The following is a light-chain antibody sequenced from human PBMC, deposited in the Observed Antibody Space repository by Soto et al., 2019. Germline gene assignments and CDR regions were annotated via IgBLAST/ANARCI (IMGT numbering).Light chain of an antibody. J-gene: IGLJ2*01. CDR2: EDK. Sequence: SYELTQAPSVSVSPGQTARITCSGDKLGEKFACWYQQKPGQSPVVVIYEDKKRPSAIPERFSGSNSGNTATLTISGTEAMDEADYYCQTWDNSTVVFGGGTQLTVL. CDR3: QTWDNSTVV. CDR1: KLGEKF. V-gene: IGLV3-1*01.